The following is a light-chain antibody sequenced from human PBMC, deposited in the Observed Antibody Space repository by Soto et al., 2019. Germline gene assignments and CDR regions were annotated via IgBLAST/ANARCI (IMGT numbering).Light chain of an antibody. CDR1: QSVGSTY. CDR2: GAS. V-gene: IGKV3-20*01. CDR3: QQYGDSPWT. J-gene: IGKJ1*01. Sequence: EVVWTQYPGTLSLSPGERSTHCCVASQSVGSTYLAWYQQKPGQGPRLLIYGASSRATGIPDRFSGSGSGTDSTITISRLEPEDFAVYYCQQYGDSPWTVGQGTKVDIK.